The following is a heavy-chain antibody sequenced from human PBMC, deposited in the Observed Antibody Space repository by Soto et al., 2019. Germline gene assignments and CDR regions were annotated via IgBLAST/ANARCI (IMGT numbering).Heavy chain of an antibody. Sequence: ASVKVSCKASGYTFTGYYMHWVRQAPGQGLEWMGWINPNSGGTNYAQKFQGRVTMTRDTSISTAYMELSRLRSDDTAVYYCAKVPGLPFPPIFGVVTSYYSYGMDVRGQGTTVTVS. D-gene: IGHD3-3*01. J-gene: IGHJ6*02. CDR3: AKVPGLPFPPIFGVVTSYYSYGMDV. V-gene: IGHV1-2*02. CDR1: GYTFTGYY. CDR2: INPNSGGT.